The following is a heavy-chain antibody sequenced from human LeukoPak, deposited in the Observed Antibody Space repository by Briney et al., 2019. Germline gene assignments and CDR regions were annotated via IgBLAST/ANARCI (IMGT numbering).Heavy chain of an antibody. Sequence: SQTLSLTSADSGGSICSGGYSGRWIRQPPGKGLEWSGYIYHSGSPYYNPSLKTRVTISVDRYKHQFSPKLSSVTAADTAVYYCARRMEYYCYSSGYYYWCLPGPQGTLVRV. J-gene: IGHJ5*02. V-gene: IGHV4-30-2*01. D-gene: IGHD3-22*01. CDR2: IYHSGSP. CDR1: GGSICSGGYS. CDR3: ARRMEYYCYSSGYYYWCLP.